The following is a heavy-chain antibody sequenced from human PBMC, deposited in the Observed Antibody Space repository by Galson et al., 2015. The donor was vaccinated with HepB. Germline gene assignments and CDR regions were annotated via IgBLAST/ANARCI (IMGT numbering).Heavy chain of an antibody. CDR1: GYTFISFD. CDR3: ASRAGYYGSGSYGLGV. D-gene: IGHD3-10*01. Sequence: SVKVSCKASGYTFISFDINWVRQAAGQGLEWMGWMNPKSGDTAYAQKFQGRVTMTRNTSITTAYMELSGLRSDDTAVYYCASRAGYYGSGSYGLGVWGQGTTVTVSS. J-gene: IGHJ6*02. CDR2: MNPKSGDT. V-gene: IGHV1-8*01.